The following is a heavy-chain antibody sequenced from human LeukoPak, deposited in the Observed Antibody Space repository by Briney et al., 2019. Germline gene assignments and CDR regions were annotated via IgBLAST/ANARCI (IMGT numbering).Heavy chain of an antibody. Sequence: SETLSLTCTVSGNSISSGDNYWRWIRQPAGKGLEWIGRIYTSGSTNYNPSLKSRVTISVDTSKNQFSLKLSSVTAADTAVYYCASNMVRGVSNDYWGEGTLVTVSS. CDR2: IYTSGST. D-gene: IGHD3-10*01. J-gene: IGHJ4*02. V-gene: IGHV4-61*02. CDR1: GNSISSGDNY. CDR3: ASNMVRGVSNDY.